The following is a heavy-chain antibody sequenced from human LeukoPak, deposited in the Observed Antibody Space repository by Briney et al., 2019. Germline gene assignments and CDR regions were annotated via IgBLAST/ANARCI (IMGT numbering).Heavy chain of an antibody. CDR2: ISSSGSTI. CDR3: ARDGRYSSSSRRGSFDY. Sequence: GGSLRLSCAASGFTFSDYYMSWIRQAPGKGLEWVSYISSSGSTIYYADSVKGRFTISRDNAKNSLYPQMNSLRAEDTAVYYCARDGRYSSSSRRGSFDYWGQGTLVTVSS. D-gene: IGHD6-6*01. V-gene: IGHV3-11*04. CDR1: GFTFSDYY. J-gene: IGHJ4*02.